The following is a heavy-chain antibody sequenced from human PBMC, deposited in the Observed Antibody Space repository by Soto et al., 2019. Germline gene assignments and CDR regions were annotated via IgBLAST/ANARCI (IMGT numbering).Heavy chain of an antibody. Sequence: EVQLLESGGGLVQPGGSLRLSCTASGFTFTSHVMSWVRQTPGKGLEWVSSISDSGGSTYYADSVMGRFTISRDNSKNTLYLQVNSLIAEDTAVYYCAKGLNWGQGTLVTVSS. V-gene: IGHV3-23*01. CDR2: ISDSGGST. CDR3: AKGLN. CDR1: GFTFTSHV. J-gene: IGHJ4*02.